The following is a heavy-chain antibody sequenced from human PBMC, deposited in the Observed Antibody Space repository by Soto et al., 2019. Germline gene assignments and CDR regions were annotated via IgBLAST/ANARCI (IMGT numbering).Heavy chain of an antibody. CDR2: IYWDDVK. J-gene: IGHJ4*02. CDR3: ARKGSGDYALDY. D-gene: IGHD4-17*01. Sequence: QITLKESGPTLVKPTQTLTLTCTLSGFSLSTGGVGVGWIRQSPGKALEWLAVIYWDDVKHYSPSLERRLTITKDPSESEVVLTMTNMDPVDQAPYYCARKGSGDYALDYWGQGILVTVSS. CDR1: GFSLSTGGVG. V-gene: IGHV2-5*02.